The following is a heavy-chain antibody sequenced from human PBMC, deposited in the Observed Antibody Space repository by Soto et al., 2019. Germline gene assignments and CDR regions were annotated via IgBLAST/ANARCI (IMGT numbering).Heavy chain of an antibody. Sequence: SETLSLTCTVSGGSISSYYWGWIRQPPGKGLEWIGYIYYSGSTNYNPSLKSRVTISVDTSKNQFSLKLSSVTAADTAVYYCARVLFGRGNWFDPWGQETLVTVPS. CDR2: IYYSGST. V-gene: IGHV4-59*01. J-gene: IGHJ5*02. D-gene: IGHD3-3*01. CDR3: ARVLFGRGNWFDP. CDR1: GGSISSYY.